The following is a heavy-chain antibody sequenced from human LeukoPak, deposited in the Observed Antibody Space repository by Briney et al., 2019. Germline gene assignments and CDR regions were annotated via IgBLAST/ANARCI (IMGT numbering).Heavy chain of an antibody. D-gene: IGHD4-17*01. CDR2: IIPIFGTA. V-gene: IGHV1-69*13. Sequence: ASVKVSCKASGGTFISYAISWVRQAPGQGLEWMGGIIPIFGTANYAQKFQGRVTITADESTSTAYMELSSLRSEDTAVYYCARSYGDYPPGYFDLWGRGTLVTVSS. CDR3: ARSYGDYPPGYFDL. CDR1: GGTFISYA. J-gene: IGHJ2*01.